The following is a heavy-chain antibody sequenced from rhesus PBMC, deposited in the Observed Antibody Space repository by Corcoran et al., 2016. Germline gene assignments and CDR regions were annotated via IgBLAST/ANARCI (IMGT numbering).Heavy chain of an antibody. Sequence: QVQLQESGPGLVKPSEPLSLTCTVSGGSISGFYWTWLRQPPGEGLDWIGYIGGSTGITSYSPSLKSRVTIARDTSKNQFSLKLSSVTAADTAVYYCRDSSGYNSLDVWGRGVLVTVSS. D-gene: IGHD6-31*01. J-gene: IGHJ5-2*02. V-gene: IGHV4-165*01. CDR1: GGSISGFY. CDR3: RDSSGYNSLDV. CDR2: IGGSTGIT.